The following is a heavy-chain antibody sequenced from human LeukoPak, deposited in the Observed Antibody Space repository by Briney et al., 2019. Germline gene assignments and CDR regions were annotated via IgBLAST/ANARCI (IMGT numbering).Heavy chain of an antibody. Sequence: GGSLRLSCAASGFIFSNYGMNWVRQAPGKGLEWVAAISASGSATSYADSVRGRFTISRDNSKNTLYLQMNSLRAEDTAVYYCAKDPNGDYVGAFDMWGPGTMVTVSS. CDR3: AKDPNGDYVGAFDM. J-gene: IGHJ3*02. CDR2: ISASGSAT. V-gene: IGHV3-23*01. CDR1: GFIFSNYG. D-gene: IGHD4-17*01.